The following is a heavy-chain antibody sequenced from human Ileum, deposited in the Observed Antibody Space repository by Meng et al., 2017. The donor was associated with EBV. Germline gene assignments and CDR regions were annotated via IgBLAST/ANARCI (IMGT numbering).Heavy chain of an antibody. CDR1: GGSISSGDYY. J-gene: IGHJ2*01. CDR2: IYYSGST. V-gene: IGHV4-30-4*01. D-gene: IGHD3-22*01. Sequence: QVQLHGLGPDLAKPSQPLSLTCTVSGGSISSGDYYWSWIRQPPGKGLEWIGYIYYSGSTYYNPSLKSRVTISVDTSKNQFSLKLSSVTAADTAVYYCARGYYDSSGYGYWYFDLWGRGTLVTVSS. CDR3: ARGYYDSSGYGYWYFDL.